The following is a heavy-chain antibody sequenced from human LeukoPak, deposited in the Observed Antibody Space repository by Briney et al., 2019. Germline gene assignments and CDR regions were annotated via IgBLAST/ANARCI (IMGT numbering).Heavy chain of an antibody. D-gene: IGHD3-10*01. CDR1: GYTFTGYY. J-gene: IGHJ4*02. V-gene: IGHV1-2*02. CDR2: ISSNSGDT. CDR3: ARDRGPSYDSGIYYQYYFHY. Sequence: ASLKVSCKASGYTFTGYYVHWMRQAPGQGLEWMGWISSNSGDTEYEQKFQGRVTMTRDTSIATAYMEMTRLEPDDTAVYYCARDRGPSYDSGIYYQYYFHYWGQGTLVTVSS.